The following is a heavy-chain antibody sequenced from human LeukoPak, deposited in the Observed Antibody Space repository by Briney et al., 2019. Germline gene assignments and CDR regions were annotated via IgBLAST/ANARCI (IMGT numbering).Heavy chain of an antibody. D-gene: IGHD6-13*01. J-gene: IGHJ5*02. V-gene: IGHV3-11*06. CDR1: GFTFSDYY. CDR3: AGDHRPYSSSPRWFDP. Sequence: GGSLRLSCAASGFTFSDYYMSWIRQAPGKGLEWVSYISSSSSYTNYADSVKGRFTISRDNAKNSLYLQMNSLRAEDTAVYYCAGDHRPYSSSPRWFDPWGQGTLVTVSS. CDR2: ISSSSSYT.